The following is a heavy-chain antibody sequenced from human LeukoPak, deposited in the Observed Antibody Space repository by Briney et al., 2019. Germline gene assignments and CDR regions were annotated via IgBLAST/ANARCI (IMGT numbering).Heavy chain of an antibody. CDR1: GFSFRSFW. CDR2: IKEDGSDK. D-gene: IGHD3-10*01. Sequence: GGSLRLSCAASGFSFRSFWMSWVRQAPGKGLEWVASIKEDGSDKYYVESVKGRFTISRENARNSLYLQMNSLRAEDTAVYYCARITLVRGVIKREIDYWGQGTLVTVSS. CDR3: ARITLVRGVIKREIDY. V-gene: IGHV3-7*02. J-gene: IGHJ4*02.